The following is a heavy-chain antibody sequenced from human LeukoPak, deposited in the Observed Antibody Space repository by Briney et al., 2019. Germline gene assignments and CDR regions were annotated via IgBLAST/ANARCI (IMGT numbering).Heavy chain of an antibody. CDR2: IRYDGRNK. J-gene: IGHJ3*02. D-gene: IGHD1-26*01. CDR3: ARVGDFDAFDI. CDR1: GFTFSSYG. Sequence: AGGSLRLSCAASGFTFSSYGMHWVRQAPGKGLEWVAFIRYDGRNKYYADSVKGRFTISRDNSKNTLYLQMNILRAEDTAVYYCARVGDFDAFDIWGQGTMVTVSS. V-gene: IGHV3-30*02.